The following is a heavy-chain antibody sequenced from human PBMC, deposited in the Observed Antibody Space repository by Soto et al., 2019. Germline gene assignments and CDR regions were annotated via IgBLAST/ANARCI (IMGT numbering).Heavy chain of an antibody. V-gene: IGHV1-46*03. J-gene: IGHJ6*03. D-gene: IGHD3-9*01. CDR3: ARDYVPLLRYFDWTVDFYYYYYMDV. CDR2: INPSGGST. CDR1: GYTFTSYY. Sequence: ASVKVSCKASGYTFTSYYMHWVRQAPGQGLEWMGIINPSGGSTSYAQKFQGRVTMTRDTSTSTVYMELSSLRSEDTAVYYCARDYVPLLRYFDWTVDFYYYYYMDVWGKGTTVTAP.